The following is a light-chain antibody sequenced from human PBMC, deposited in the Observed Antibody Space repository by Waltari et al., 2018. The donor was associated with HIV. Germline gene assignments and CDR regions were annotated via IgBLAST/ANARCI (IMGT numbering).Light chain of an antibody. Sequence: EIVLTQSPAPLSLSPGARATIFCRASQSVSSYLAWYQQKPGQAPRLLIYGASSRATGIPDRFSGSGSGTDFTLTISSLEPEDFAVYYCQQRSNWPPLTFGGGTKVEIK. CDR1: QSVSSY. V-gene: IGKV3-11*01. CDR2: GAS. J-gene: IGKJ4*01. CDR3: QQRSNWPPLT.